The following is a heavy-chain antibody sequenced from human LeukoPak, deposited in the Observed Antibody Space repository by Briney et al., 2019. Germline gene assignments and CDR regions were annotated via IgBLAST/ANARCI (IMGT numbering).Heavy chain of an antibody. CDR2: ISSSSSYI. Sequence: GGSLRLSCAASGFTFSSYSMNWVRQAPGKGLEWVSSISSSSSYIYYADSVKGRFTISRDNAKNSLYLQMNSLRAEDTAVYYCASAFRPVVETDAFDIWGQGTMVTVSS. CDR3: ASAFRPVVETDAFDI. CDR1: GFTFSSYS. J-gene: IGHJ3*02. V-gene: IGHV3-21*01. D-gene: IGHD2-15*01.